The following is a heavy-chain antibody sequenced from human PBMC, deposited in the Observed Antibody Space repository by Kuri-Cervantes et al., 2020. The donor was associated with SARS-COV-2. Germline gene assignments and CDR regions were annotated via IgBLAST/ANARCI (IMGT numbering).Heavy chain of an antibody. Sequence: SETLSLTCNVSGASISRYYWHWIRQSPGKGLEWIGRIYTSGTTNYNPSLKSRVTISIDKAKNQFSLSLTSVTAADTAIYYCAKVESETFFDYWGQGTQVTVSS. CDR2: IYTSGTT. D-gene: IGHD3-3*01. CDR1: GASISRYY. V-gene: IGHV4-4*08. CDR3: AKVESETFFDY. J-gene: IGHJ4*02.